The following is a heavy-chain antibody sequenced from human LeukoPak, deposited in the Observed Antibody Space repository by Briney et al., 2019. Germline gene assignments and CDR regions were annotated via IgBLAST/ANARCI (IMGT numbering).Heavy chain of an antibody. J-gene: IGHJ4*02. Sequence: GGSLRLSCAASGFTFSSYAMSWVRQAPGKGLEWVSAISGSGGSTYYADSVKGRFTISRDNAKNSLYLQMNIVRDEDTAVYYCAKHDSSGFYPFDFWGQGTLVTVSS. CDR2: ISGSGGST. V-gene: IGHV3-23*01. CDR3: AKHDSSGFYPFDF. D-gene: IGHD3-22*01. CDR1: GFTFSSYA.